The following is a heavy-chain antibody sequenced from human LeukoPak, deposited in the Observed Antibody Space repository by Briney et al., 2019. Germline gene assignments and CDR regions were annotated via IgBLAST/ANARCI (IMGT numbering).Heavy chain of an antibody. Sequence: ASVKVSCKASGYTFTSYGISWVRQAPGQGLEWMGWISAYNGNTNYAQKLQGRVTMTTDTSTSTAYMELRSLRSDDTAVYYCARDTGPPHYYDTAGYYWGQGTPVTVSS. V-gene: IGHV1-18*01. CDR1: GYTFTSYG. J-gene: IGHJ4*02. CDR3: ARDTGPPHYYDTAGYY. CDR2: ISAYNGNT. D-gene: IGHD3-22*01.